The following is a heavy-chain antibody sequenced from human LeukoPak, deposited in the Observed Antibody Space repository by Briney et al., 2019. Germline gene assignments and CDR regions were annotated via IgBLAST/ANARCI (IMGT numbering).Heavy chain of an antibody. CDR3: ARVAAASNGGGYYYYYGMDV. Sequence: GASVKVFCKASGYTFTSYDINWVRQATGQGLEWMGWMNPNSGNTGYAQKFQGRVTMTRNTSISTAYMELSSLRSEDTAVYYCARVAAASNGGGYYYYYGMDVWGQGTTVAVSS. D-gene: IGHD6-13*01. V-gene: IGHV1-8*02. CDR1: GYTFTSYD. CDR2: MNPNSGNT. J-gene: IGHJ6*02.